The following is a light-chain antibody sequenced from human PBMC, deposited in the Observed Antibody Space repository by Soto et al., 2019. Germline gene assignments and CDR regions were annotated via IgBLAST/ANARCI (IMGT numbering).Light chain of an antibody. CDR2: CAS. Sequence: DIAMTQCADSLSVSLGERATINCKSIPSILYSSNNNNYLAWYHQKTGQPPQLLIYCASTRESVVPDRFTGSGSGTHFSLTISKLQAEDVAVYYWQQYYSLPNTFGQGTKLEIK. V-gene: IGKV4-1*01. CDR1: PSILYSSNNNNY. J-gene: IGKJ2*01. CDR3: QQYYSLPNT.